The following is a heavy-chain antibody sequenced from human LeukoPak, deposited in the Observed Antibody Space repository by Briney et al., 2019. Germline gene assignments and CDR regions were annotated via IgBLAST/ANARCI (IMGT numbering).Heavy chain of an antibody. V-gene: IGHV3-48*03. CDR2: ISSSGSTI. CDR3: ARGNRGYSGYDYSDY. J-gene: IGHJ4*02. CDR1: GFTFSSYK. Sequence: PGGSLKLSCAASGFTFSSYKMNWVRQAPGKGLEWVSYISSSGSTIYYADSVKGRFTISRDNAKNSLYLQMNSLRAEDTALYYCARGNRGYSGYDYSDYWGQGTLVTVSS. D-gene: IGHD5-12*01.